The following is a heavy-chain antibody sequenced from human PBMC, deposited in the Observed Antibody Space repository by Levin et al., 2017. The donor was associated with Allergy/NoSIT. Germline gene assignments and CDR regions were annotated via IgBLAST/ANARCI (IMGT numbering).Heavy chain of an antibody. D-gene: IGHD3-16*01. V-gene: IGHV3-30*18. Sequence: GGSLRLSCAASGFTFSTYGMHWVRQAPGKGLEWVTIISYDGSNIHYADSVKGRFTVSRDNSKNTLYLQMNSLRAEDTAVYYCAKDPMGGASAFDSWGQGTMVTVAA. J-gene: IGHJ3*02. CDR2: ISYDGSNI. CDR3: AKDPMGGASAFDS. CDR1: GFTFSTYG.